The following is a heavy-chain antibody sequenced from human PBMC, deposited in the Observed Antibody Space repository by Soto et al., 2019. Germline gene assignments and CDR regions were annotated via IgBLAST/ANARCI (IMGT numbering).Heavy chain of an antibody. J-gene: IGHJ3*01. D-gene: IGHD1-26*01. V-gene: IGHV3-33*03. CDR3: ARAQYTGSYFDACDV. CDR1: GFSFSSYG. CDR2: IWYDGSNK. Sequence: GGSLRLSCSASGFSFSSYGMHWVRQAPGKGLDWVAVIWYDGSNKYYAESVKGRFTISRDNSKNTLYVQMNSLTVEDTAVYYCARAQYTGSYFDACDVWGQGTMVTVSS.